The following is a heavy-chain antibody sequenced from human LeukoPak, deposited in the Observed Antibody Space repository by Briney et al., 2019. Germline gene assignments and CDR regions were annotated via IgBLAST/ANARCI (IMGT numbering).Heavy chain of an antibody. J-gene: IGHJ5*02. Sequence: GESLKISCKGSGYSFTSYWIGWVRQMPGKGLEWMGIIYPGDSDTRYSPSFQGQVTISADKSISTAYLQWSSLKASDTAMYYCARNTYYDISTGPNWFDPWGQGTLVTVSS. CDR3: ARNTYYDISTGPNWFDP. V-gene: IGHV5-51*01. D-gene: IGHD3-9*01. CDR1: GYSFTSYW. CDR2: IYPGDSDT.